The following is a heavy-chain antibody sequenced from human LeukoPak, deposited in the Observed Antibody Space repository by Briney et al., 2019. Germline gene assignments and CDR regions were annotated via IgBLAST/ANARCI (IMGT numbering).Heavy chain of an antibody. CDR2: ISGSGDNT. Sequence: GGSLRLSCAASGFTFSSYAMNWVRQAPGKGLEWISSISGSGDNTYYADSVKGRFTISRDNSKNTLYLQMNSLRAEDTAVYYCARVLRYFDWLLYGDYWGQGTLVTVSS. V-gene: IGHV3-23*01. D-gene: IGHD3-9*01. CDR1: GFTFSSYA. CDR3: ARVLRYFDWLLYGDY. J-gene: IGHJ4*02.